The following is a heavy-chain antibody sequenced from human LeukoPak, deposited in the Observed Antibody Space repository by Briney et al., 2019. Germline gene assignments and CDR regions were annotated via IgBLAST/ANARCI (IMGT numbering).Heavy chain of an antibody. J-gene: IGHJ3*02. CDR1: GFTFEDYD. CDR3: AKDTSWFTSAFDI. Sequence: PGRSLRLSCAASGFTFEDYDMHWARQAPGKGLEWVSGISWNSGSRGYADSVKGRFTVSRDNAKNSLYLQMDSLRTEDTAFYYCAKDTSWFTSAFDIWGQGTMVTVSS. D-gene: IGHD3-10*01. CDR2: ISWNSGSR. V-gene: IGHV3-9*01.